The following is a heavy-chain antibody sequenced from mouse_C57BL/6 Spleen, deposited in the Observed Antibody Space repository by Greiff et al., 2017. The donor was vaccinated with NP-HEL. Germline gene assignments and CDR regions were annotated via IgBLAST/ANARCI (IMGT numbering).Heavy chain of an antibody. CDR3: ARRAGYYEDYFDY. J-gene: IGHJ2*01. Sequence: QVQLQQPGAELVRPGTSVKLSCKASGYTFTSYWMHWVKQRPGQGLEWIGVIDPSDSYTNYNQKFKGKATLTVDTSSSTAYMQLSSLTSEDSAVYYCARRAGYYEDYFDYWGQGTTLTVSS. D-gene: IGHD2-3*01. CDR1: GYTFTSYW. CDR2: IDPSDSYT. V-gene: IGHV1-59*01.